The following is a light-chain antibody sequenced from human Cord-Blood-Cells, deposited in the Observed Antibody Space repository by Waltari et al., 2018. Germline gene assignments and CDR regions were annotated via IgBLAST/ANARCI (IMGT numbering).Light chain of an antibody. Sequence: QSALTQPASVSGSPGQSITISCTGTSSDVGGYNYVSWYQQHPGKAPKLMIYDVSKRPSGVSNHFSGSKSCTTASLTISGLQAEDEADYYCSSYTSSSTWVFGGGTKLTVL. CDR3: SSYTSSSTWV. CDR1: SSDVGGYNY. V-gene: IGLV2-14*01. CDR2: DVS. J-gene: IGLJ3*02.